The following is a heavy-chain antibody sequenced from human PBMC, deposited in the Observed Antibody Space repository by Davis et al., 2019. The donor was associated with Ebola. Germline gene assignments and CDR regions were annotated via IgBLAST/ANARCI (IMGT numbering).Heavy chain of an antibody. J-gene: IGHJ6*02. CDR3: AREVYDASRVTDV. CDR2: IIPIFGTA. D-gene: IGHD5/OR15-5a*01. Sequence: AASVKVSCKASGYTFTSYAMNWVRQAPGQGLEWMGGIIPIFGTANYAQKFQGRVTMTRDTSTSTVYMELSSLRSEDTAVYYCAREVYDASRVTDVWGQGTTVTVSS. CDR1: GYTFTSYA. V-gene: IGHV1-69*05.